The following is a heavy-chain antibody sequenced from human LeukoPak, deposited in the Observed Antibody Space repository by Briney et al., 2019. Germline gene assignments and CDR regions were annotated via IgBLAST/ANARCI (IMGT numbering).Heavy chain of an antibody. V-gene: IGHV3-23*01. J-gene: IGHJ4*02. CDR3: AKGRGYPWVFDY. D-gene: IGHD3-3*01. CDR1: GFTFSAYA. CDR2: ISSGGDII. Sequence: GGSLALSCAASGFTFSAYAMTWARQAPGKGLEWVSSISSGGDIIYYADSVKGRFTISRDNSKNTLYLQMNSLRAEDTAVYYCAKGRGYPWVFDYWGQGTLLIVSS.